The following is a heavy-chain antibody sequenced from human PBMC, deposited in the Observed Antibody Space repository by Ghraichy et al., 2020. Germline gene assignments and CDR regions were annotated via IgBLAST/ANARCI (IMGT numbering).Heavy chain of an antibody. V-gene: IGHV3-23*01. D-gene: IGHD3-3*01. CDR2: ISGSGGST. J-gene: IGHJ6*02. CDR1: GFTFSTYA. Sequence: GGSLRLSCAASGFTFSTYAMNWVRQAPGKGLEWVSAISGSGGSTYYADSVKGQFTISRDNSKNTLYLQMNSLRAEDTAVYYCARKPPDDFWSGYPYYYSGVDVWGQGTTVTVSS. CDR3: ARKPPDDFWSGYPYYYSGVDV.